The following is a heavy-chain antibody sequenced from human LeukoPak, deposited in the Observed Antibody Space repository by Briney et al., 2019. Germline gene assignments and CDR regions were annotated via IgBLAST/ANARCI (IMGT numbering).Heavy chain of an antibody. V-gene: IGHV4-34*01. J-gene: IGHJ4*02. Sequence: SETLSLTCAVYGGSFSGYYCHWIRQPPGKGLEWIGEIDHSGSTSYNLSLKSRVTMSVDTSKNQFSLKLTSLTAADTAVYYCARGQVDTAKIGDYWGQGTLVTVSS. CDR2: IDHSGST. D-gene: IGHD5-18*01. CDR3: ARGQVDTAKIGDY. CDR1: GGSFSGYY.